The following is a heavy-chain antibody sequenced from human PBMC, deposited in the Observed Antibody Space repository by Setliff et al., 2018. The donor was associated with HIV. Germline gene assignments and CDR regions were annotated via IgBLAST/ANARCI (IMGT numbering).Heavy chain of an antibody. J-gene: IGHJ4*02. D-gene: IGHD1-26*01. CDR3: ARVRVAAITPYFDY. V-gene: IGHV3-64*02. Sequence: GGSLRLSCLVSGFTVSTYSLNWARQAPGKRPEYVAALSRGGDNTKYADSVKGRFTISRDNSKNTLYLQMGSLRAEDMAVYYCARVRVAAITPYFDYWGQGTLVTVSS. CDR2: LSRGGDNT. CDR1: GFTVSTYS.